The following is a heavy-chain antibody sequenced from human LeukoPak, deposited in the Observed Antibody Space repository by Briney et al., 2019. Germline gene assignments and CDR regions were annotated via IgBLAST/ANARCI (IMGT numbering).Heavy chain of an antibody. CDR2: IYTSGST. CDR3: ARANEWELLSNAFDI. D-gene: IGHD1-26*01. J-gene: IGHJ3*02. CDR1: GGSISSYY. Sequence: SGTLSLTCTVSGGSISSYYWSWIRQPAGKGLEWIGRIYTSGSTNYNPSLKSRVTMSVDTSKNQFSLKLSSVTAADTAVYYCARANEWELLSNAFDIWGQGTMVTVSS. V-gene: IGHV4-4*07.